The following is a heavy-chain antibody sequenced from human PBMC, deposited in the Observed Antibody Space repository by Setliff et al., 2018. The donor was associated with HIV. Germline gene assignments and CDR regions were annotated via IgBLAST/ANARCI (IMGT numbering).Heavy chain of an antibody. CDR2: INAGNGNT. CDR1: GYTFTSYA. D-gene: IGHD2-21*01. J-gene: IGHJ3*02. CDR3: ASAYCGGDCYSVGDAFDI. Sequence: ASVKVSCKASGYTFTSYAMHWVRQAPGQRLEWMGWINAGNGNTKYSQKFQGRVTITTDESTSTAYMELSSLRSEDTAVYYCASAYCGGDCYSVGDAFDIWGQGTMVTVSS. V-gene: IGHV1-3*01.